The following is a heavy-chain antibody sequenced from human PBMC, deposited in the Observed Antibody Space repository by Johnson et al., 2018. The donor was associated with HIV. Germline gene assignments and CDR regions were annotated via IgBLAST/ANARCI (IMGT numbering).Heavy chain of an antibody. CDR3: AKNSAAFDI. V-gene: IGHV3-30-3*01. J-gene: IGHJ3*02. CDR2: LPYDGSNK. Sequence: QVQLVESGGGVVQPGRSLRLSCAASGFTFSNYAMHWVRQAPGKGLEWVAILPYDGSNKYYADSVKGRFTISRDNSKNTLYLQMNSLRAEDTAVYYCAKNSAAFDIWGQGTMVTVSS. CDR1: GFTFSNYA. D-gene: IGHD2/OR15-2a*01.